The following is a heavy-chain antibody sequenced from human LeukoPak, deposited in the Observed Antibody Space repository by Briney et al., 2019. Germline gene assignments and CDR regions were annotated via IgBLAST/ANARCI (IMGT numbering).Heavy chain of an antibody. D-gene: IGHD6-13*01. Sequence: ASVTVSCKTSGYTLSEYYMHWVRQAPGRGLEWMGWIRGDTGDTDSPQKFQGRVTMTRDTSTNTAYMELSRLRYDDTAMYFCARVRGNSCDYWGQGTLVTVSS. J-gene: IGHJ4*02. CDR2: IRGDTGDT. CDR1: GYTLSEYY. CDR3: ARVRGNSCDY. V-gene: IGHV1-2*02.